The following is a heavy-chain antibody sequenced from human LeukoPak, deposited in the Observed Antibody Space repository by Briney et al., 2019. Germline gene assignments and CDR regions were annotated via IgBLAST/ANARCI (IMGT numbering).Heavy chain of an antibody. CDR1: GYTFTSYG. V-gene: IGHV1-18*01. CDR2: ISAYNGNT. CDR3: ARVPVSMVRGVTVAFSWFDP. D-gene: IGHD3-10*01. J-gene: IGHJ5*02. Sequence: ASVKVSCKASGYTFTSYGISWVRQAPGQGLEWMGWISAYNGNTNYAQKLQGRATMTTDTSTSTAYMELRSLRSEDTAVYYCARVPVSMVRGVTVAFSWFDPWGQGTLVTVSS.